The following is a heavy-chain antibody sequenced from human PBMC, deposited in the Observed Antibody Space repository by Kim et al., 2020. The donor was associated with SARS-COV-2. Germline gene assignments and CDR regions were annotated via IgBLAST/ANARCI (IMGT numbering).Heavy chain of an antibody. J-gene: IGHJ4*02. CDR3: ARRPTYYDFWSGVDY. Sequence: GGSLRLSCAASGFTFSSYAMSWVRQAPGKGLEWVSAISGSGGSTYYADSVKGRFTISRDNSKNTLYLQMNSLRAEDTAVYYCARRPTYYDFWSGVDYWGQGTLVTVSS. D-gene: IGHD3-3*01. V-gene: IGHV3-23*01. CDR2: ISGSGGST. CDR1: GFTFSSYA.